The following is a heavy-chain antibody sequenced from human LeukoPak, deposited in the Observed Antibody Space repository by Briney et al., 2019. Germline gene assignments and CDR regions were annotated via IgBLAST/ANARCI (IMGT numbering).Heavy chain of an antibody. Sequence: PGGSLRLSCAASGFTFSTYWMTWVRQAPGKGLEWVANIKQDGREKYYVGSVKGRFTISRDNANNSLYLQMNSLGAEDTAVYYCVRDMDVWGQGTTVTVSS. CDR1: GFTFSTYW. CDR3: VRDMDV. V-gene: IGHV3-7*01. J-gene: IGHJ6*02. CDR2: IKQDGREK.